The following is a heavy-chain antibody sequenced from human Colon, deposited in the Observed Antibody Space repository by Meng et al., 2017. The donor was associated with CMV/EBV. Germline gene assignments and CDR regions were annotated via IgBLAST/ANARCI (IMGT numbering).Heavy chain of an antibody. D-gene: IGHD3-10*01. CDR1: GGSFSGYY. CDR3: ARGLYGSGRHQIDY. J-gene: IGHJ4*02. V-gene: IGHV4-34*01. Sequence: QQWGAGLLNPSETLSLPCACYGGSFSGYYWSWIRQPPGKGLEWIGEINHSGSTNYNPSLKSRVTISVDTSKNQFSLKLSSVTAADTAVYYCARGLYGSGRHQIDYWGQGTLVTVSS. CDR2: INHSGST.